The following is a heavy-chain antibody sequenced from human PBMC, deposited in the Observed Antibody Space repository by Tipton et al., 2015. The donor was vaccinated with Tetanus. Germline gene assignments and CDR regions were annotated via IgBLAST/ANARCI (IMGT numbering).Heavy chain of an antibody. Sequence: QLVQSGGGLVQPGGSLKLSCAASGLTFSGSALHWVRQASGKGLEWVGRIRSKANSYATVYAASVTGRFTISRDDSKNTAYLQMNSLKTEDTAVYYCTSHNYGDYVENRFDYWGQGTLVTVSS. CDR1: GLTFSGSA. V-gene: IGHV3-73*01. CDR2: IRSKANSYAT. CDR3: TSHNYGDYVENRFDY. J-gene: IGHJ4*02. D-gene: IGHD4-17*01.